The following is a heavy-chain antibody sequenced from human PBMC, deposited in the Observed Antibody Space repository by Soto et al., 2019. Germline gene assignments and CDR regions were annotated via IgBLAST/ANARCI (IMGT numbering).Heavy chain of an antibody. CDR3: AHAYGGTSWPNDAFDV. D-gene: IGHD2-2*01. CDR2: IYWDDDT. Sequence: ITLKESDPTLVKPTQSLTLTCTFSGFSLSADGVAVGWIRQPPGKALEWLALIYWDDDTRYRPSLKSRLTITKDTSKNHVVLTMINLDPVDTATYYCAHAYGGTSWPNDAFDVWGQGTVVTVSS. J-gene: IGHJ3*01. V-gene: IGHV2-5*02. CDR1: GFSLSADGVA.